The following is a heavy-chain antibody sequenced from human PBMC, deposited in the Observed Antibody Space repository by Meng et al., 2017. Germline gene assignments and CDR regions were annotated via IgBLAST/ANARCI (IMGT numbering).Heavy chain of an antibody. CDR3: ASESGRGYTPDF. V-gene: IGHV1-69*01. CDR2: LIPKFRAP. CDR1: GGTFYTDA. Sequence: VQLLQSGSEMKTPGSSVKGTCKTAGGTFYTDAISWIRQAAGQGLEWLGGLIPKFRAPNYAQKFQDRSPITADASTRTHYMELRSLRSEDTAMYYCASESGRGYTPDFWGHGTLVTVSS. J-gene: IGHJ4*01. D-gene: IGHD3-10*01.